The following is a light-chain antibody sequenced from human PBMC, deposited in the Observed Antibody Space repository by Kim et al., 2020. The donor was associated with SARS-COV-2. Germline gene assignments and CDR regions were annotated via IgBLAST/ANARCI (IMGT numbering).Light chain of an antibody. Sequence: VSPGQTASITCAGDKLGDKYACWYQQKPGQSPVLVIYQDSKRPSGIPERFSGSNSGNTATLTISGTQAMDEADYYCQAWDSSTVVFGGGPQLTVL. V-gene: IGLV3-1*01. CDR1: KLGDKY. CDR3: QAWDSSTVV. J-gene: IGLJ2*01. CDR2: QDS.